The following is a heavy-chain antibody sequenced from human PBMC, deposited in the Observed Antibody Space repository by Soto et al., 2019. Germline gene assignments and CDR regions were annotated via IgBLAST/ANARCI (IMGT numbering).Heavy chain of an antibody. CDR2: IIPVFGTT. CDR3: SISNSYGRGDF. D-gene: IGHD4-17*01. V-gene: IGHV1-69*01. CDR1: GGTLNSYT. Sequence: QVQLVQSGAEVKKPGSSVRVSCKASGGTLNSYTISWVRQAPGQGLEWMGGIIPVFGTTDYAQKFQGRVTITADQSTGTAYLDLCSLRSEDPAIYDCSISNSYGRGDFWGQGPLVTVSS. J-gene: IGHJ4*02.